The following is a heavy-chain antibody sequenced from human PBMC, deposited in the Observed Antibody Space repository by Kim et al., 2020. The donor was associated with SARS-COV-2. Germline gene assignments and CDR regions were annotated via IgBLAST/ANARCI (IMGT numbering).Heavy chain of an antibody. J-gene: IGHJ4*02. D-gene: IGHD3-10*01. V-gene: IGHV1-18*01. CDR3: ARFKAHNYGLGFFDY. CDR2: INAYNGNT. CDR1: GYPFSTYG. Sequence: ASVKVSCKASGYPFSTYGIAWVRQAPGQGLEWMGWINAYNGNTHYPQKFQGRVTVTTDTSTSAGYMELRSLRSDDTAVYYCARFKAHNYGLGFFDYWGQGTLVTVSA.